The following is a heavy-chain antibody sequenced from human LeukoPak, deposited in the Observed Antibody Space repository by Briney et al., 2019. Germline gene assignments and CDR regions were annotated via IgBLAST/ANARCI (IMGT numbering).Heavy chain of an antibody. CDR1: GGSISSYY. D-gene: IGHD1-26*01. V-gene: IGHV4-59*01. CDR2: IYYSGST. J-gene: IGHJ4*02. Sequence: PSETLSLTCTVSGGSISSYYWSWIRQPPGKGLEWIGYIYYSGSTNYNPSLKSRVTISVDTSKNQFSLKLSSVTAADTAVYYCARVSMRGSYLIDYWGQGTLVTVSS. CDR3: ARVSMRGSYLIDY.